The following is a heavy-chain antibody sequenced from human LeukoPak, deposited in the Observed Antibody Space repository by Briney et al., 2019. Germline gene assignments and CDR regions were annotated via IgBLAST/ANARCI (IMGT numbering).Heavy chain of an antibody. CDR2: IYYSGST. CDR3: ARRRYYGSGTDY. D-gene: IGHD3-10*01. CDR1: GGSISSSSYY. V-gene: IGHV4-39*01. Sequence: PSETLSLTCTVSGGSISSSSYYWGWIRQPPGKGLEWIGSIYYSGSTYYNPSLKSRVTISVDTSKNQFSLKLSSVTAADTAVYYCARRRYYGSGTDYWGQGTLLTVSS. J-gene: IGHJ4*02.